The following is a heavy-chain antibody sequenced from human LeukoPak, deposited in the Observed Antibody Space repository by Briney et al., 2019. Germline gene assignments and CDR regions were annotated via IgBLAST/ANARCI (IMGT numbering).Heavy chain of an antibody. V-gene: IGHV4-31*03. Sequence: SETLSLTCTVSGGSIRSGGYYWSWIRQHPGKGLEWIGYIYYSGSTYYNPSLKSRVTISVDTSKNQFSLKLSSVTAADTAVYYCARVKRTTLGEPFDYWGQGTLVTVSS. D-gene: IGHD1-26*01. J-gene: IGHJ4*02. CDR3: ARVKRTTLGEPFDY. CDR2: IYYSGST. CDR1: GGSIRSGGYY.